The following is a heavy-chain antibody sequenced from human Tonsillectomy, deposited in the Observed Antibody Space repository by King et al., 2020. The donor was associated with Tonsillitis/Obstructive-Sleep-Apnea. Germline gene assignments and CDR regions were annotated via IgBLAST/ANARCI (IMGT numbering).Heavy chain of an antibody. CDR1: GFSLSNARMG. D-gene: IGHD2-2*01. CDR3: ARSRKWYLYYYYYYGMDV. V-gene: IGHV2-26*01. CDR2: IFSNDEK. Sequence: VTLKESGPVLVKPTETLTLTCTVSGFSLSNARMGVSWIRQPPGKALEWLAHIFSNDEKSYSTSLKSRLTISKDTSKSQVVLAMTNMDPVDTATYYCARSRKWYLYYYYYYGMDVWGQGTTVTVSS. J-gene: IGHJ6*02.